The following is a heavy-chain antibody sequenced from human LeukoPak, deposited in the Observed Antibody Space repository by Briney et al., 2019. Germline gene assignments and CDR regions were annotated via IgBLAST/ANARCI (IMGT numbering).Heavy chain of an antibody. D-gene: IGHD1-26*01. CDR2: ISSNGDNT. V-gene: IGHV3-64*01. CDR3: ARAPREGFSGSYHDY. J-gene: IGHJ4*02. CDR1: GFTFSSYA. Sequence: GGSLRLSCAASGFTFSSYAMHWVRQAPGKGLEYVSAISSNGDNTNYANSVKGRFTISRDNSKNTLYLQMASLRGEDTAVYYCARAPREGFSGSYHDYWGQGTLVTVSS.